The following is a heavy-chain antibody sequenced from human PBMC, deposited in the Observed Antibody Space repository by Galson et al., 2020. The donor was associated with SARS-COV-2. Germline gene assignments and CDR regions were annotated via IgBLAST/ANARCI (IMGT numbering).Heavy chain of an antibody. CDR3: AREWGDINSSVFDY. CDR1: GYTFISFY. D-gene: IGHD2-21*01. Sequence: ASVKVSCKASGYTFISFYIHWVRQAPGQGLEWMAVINPSGDITSYAQKLRGRVTVTRDMSTQTVYMELSSLTSEDTAVYYCAREWGDINSSVFDYWGQGSLVVVSS. J-gene: IGHJ4*02. CDR2: INPSGDIT. V-gene: IGHV1-46*04.